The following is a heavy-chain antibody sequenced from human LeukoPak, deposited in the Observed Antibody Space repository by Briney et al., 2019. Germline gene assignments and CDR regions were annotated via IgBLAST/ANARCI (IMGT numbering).Heavy chain of an antibody. CDR2: IDYSGYT. Sequence: SETLSLTCSVSGGSISTYYWTWIRQPPGKGLEWIGYIDYSGYTNYNPSLKSRVTISVDTSKNQFSLKLTSVTAADTAVYFCARGGYYGSGNDFRFDPWGQGTLVTVSS. D-gene: IGHD3-10*01. CDR3: ARGGYYGSGNDFRFDP. V-gene: IGHV4-59*13. CDR1: GGSISTYY. J-gene: IGHJ5*02.